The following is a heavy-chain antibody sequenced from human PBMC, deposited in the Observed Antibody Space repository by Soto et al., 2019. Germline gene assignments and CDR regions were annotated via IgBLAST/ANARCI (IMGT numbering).Heavy chain of an antibody. D-gene: IGHD3-10*01. Sequence: QVQLVESGGGVVQPGRSLRLSCAASGFTFSSYGMHWVRQAPGRGLEWVAVISHDGNNKYYADSVKGRFIISRDNSRNALYLQMSSLRPEDTAVYSCAKASSHYGLASYYTNDYWCQGTLVTVSS. V-gene: IGHV3-30*18. CDR1: GFTFSSYG. J-gene: IGHJ4*02. CDR2: ISHDGNNK. CDR3: AKASSHYGLASYYTNDY.